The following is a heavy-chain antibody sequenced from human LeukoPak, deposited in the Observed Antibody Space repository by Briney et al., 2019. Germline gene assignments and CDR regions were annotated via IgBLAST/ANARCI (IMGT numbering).Heavy chain of an antibody. Sequence: PGGSLRLSCAASGFTFSSSWMAWVRQAPGKGLEWVGNIKEDGTAKNYVVSVRGRFTISRDNSQNTLYLQMNSLRAEDTAVYYCAKDPPRAAWFSADYTNYGDWGQGTLVTVSS. V-gene: IGHV3-7*03. CDR1: GFTFSSSW. J-gene: IGHJ4*02. CDR3: AKDPPRAAWFSADYTNYGD. D-gene: IGHD4-11*01. CDR2: IKEDGTAK.